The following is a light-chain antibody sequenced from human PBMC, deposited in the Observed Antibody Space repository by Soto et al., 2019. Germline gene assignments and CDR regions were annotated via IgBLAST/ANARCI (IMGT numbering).Light chain of an antibody. CDR3: SSYRSSSTSLIV. CDR2: DVN. CDR1: SSDVGGYNY. V-gene: IGLV2-14*01. Sequence: QSALTQPASVSGSPGQSITISCTGTSSDVGGYNYVSWYQQHPGKAPKLMIFDVNNRPSGVSNRFSGSKSGNTASLTISGLQAEDEADYYCSSYRSSSTSLIVFGTGTKLTVL. J-gene: IGLJ1*01.